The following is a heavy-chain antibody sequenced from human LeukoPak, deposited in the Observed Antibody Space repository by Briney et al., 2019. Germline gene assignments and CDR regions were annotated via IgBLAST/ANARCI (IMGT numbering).Heavy chain of an antibody. CDR1: GFTFSSYW. Sequence: SGGSLRLSCAASGFTFSSYWMSWVRQAPGKGLEWVANIKQDGSEKYYVDSVKGRFTISRDNSKKTLYLQVGSLRVEDMGVYYCARGHFWSGYTYQDYFYYMDVWGKGTAVTVSS. CDR3: ARGHFWSGYTYQDYFYYMDV. V-gene: IGHV3-7*01. J-gene: IGHJ6*03. CDR2: IKQDGSEK. D-gene: IGHD3-3*02.